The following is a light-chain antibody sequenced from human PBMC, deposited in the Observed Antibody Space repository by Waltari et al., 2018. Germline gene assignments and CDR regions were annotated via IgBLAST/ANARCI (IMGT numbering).Light chain of an antibody. CDR3: QQRNSYPLT. J-gene: IGKJ4*01. CDR1: QDISSY. Sequence: DIQLTQSPSSLSASVGDRVTITSRASQDISSYLAWYQQKPGKAPNLLIYKASSLQSGVPSRFSGSGSGTEFTLTISSLQPEDFAVYYCQQRNSYPLTFGGGTKVEIK. V-gene: IGKV1-9*01. CDR2: KAS.